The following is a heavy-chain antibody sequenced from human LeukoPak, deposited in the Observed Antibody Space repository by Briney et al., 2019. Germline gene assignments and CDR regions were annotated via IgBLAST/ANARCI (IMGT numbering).Heavy chain of an antibody. CDR2: ISYDGSNK. D-gene: IGHD2-21*01. CDR3: AKDGHMSFHY. V-gene: IGHV3-30-3*01. Sequence: PGGSLRLSCAASGFTFSSYAMHWVRQAPGKGLEWVAVISYDGSNKYYADSVKGRFTISRDNSKNTLYLQMNSLRAEDTAVYYCAKDGHMSFHYWGQGTLVTVSS. J-gene: IGHJ4*02. CDR1: GFTFSSYA.